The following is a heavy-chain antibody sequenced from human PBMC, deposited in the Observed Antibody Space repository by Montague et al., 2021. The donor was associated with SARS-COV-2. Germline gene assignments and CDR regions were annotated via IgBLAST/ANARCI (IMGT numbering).Heavy chain of an antibody. CDR3: ARGTKRVFTYDYDSSGYASAY. CDR2: ICQRGST. CDR1: VSWYSGYY. Sequence: SETLSLTCSRLVSWYSGYYRKCTRLHSSHGLNSFGDICQRGSTKYNPSLKSRVTISVDTSQNQFSLKLSSVTASDTAVYYCARGTKRVFTYDYDSSGYASAYWGQGTLVTVSS. D-gene: IGHD3-22*01. V-gene: IGHV4-34*01. J-gene: IGHJ4*02.